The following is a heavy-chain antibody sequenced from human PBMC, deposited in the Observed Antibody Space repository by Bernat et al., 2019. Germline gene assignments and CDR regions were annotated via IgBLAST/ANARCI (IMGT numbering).Heavy chain of an antibody. CDR1: GFTFSSDA. Sequence: EVQLLESGGGLVQPGGSLRLSCAASGFTFSSDAMTWVRQAPGKGLEWVSGISGSGGSTYDADSVKGRFTISRDKSKNTLYLQMTSLRAEDTAVYYCAKDVVVVPAAMGYFQHWGQGTLVTVSS. J-gene: IGHJ1*01. CDR2: ISGSGGST. D-gene: IGHD2-2*01. V-gene: IGHV3-23*01. CDR3: AKDVVVVPAAMGYFQH.